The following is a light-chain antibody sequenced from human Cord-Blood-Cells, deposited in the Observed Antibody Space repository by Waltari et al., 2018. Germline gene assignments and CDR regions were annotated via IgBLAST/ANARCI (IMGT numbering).Light chain of an antibody. CDR1: QCISSW. Sequence: IQLTQSPSSVSASVGHVVTMTCRAYQCISSWLACDQRKPGKAPKLLIYVSSSLQSGVSSRFRGSGSGTDFTLTISSLQPEDFATYYCQQANSFPYSFGQGTKLEIK. J-gene: IGKJ2*03. V-gene: IGKV1-12*01. CDR2: VSS. CDR3: QQANSFPYS.